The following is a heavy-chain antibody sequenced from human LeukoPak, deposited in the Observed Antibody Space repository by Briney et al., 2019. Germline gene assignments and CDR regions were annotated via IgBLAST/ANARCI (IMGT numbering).Heavy chain of an antibody. Sequence: GGSLRLSCAASGFTFSSYAMSWVRQAPGKGLEWVSAISGSGGSTYYADSVKGRFTISRDNSKNTLYLQMNSLRAEDTAVYYCAKSHPYSSGWYGGFPYAFDIWGQGTMVTVSS. D-gene: IGHD6-19*01. CDR3: AKSHPYSSGWYGGFPYAFDI. CDR1: GFTFSSYA. J-gene: IGHJ3*02. V-gene: IGHV3-23*01. CDR2: ISGSGGST.